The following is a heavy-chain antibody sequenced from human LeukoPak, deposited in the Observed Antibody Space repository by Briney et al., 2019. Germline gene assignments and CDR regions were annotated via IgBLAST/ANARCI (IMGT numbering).Heavy chain of an antibody. J-gene: IGHJ4*02. CDR3: AREHKSYGDYPYYFDS. Sequence: PSQTLSLTCTVSSDSISSGDYSWSWIRQPAGKGLEFIGYINKKGGTFYNPPLKSRVSISIDTSKNQFSLKLTSVTAADTAVYFCAREHKSYGDYPYYFDSWGQGTLVTVSS. CDR2: INKKGGT. CDR1: SDSISSGDYS. D-gene: IGHD4-17*01. V-gene: IGHV4-30-4*01.